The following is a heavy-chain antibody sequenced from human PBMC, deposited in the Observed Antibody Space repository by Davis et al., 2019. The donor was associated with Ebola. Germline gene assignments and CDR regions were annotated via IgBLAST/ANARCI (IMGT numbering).Heavy chain of an antibody. CDR1: GYTFTSYG. CDR3: ARDREPEYYDILTGYCPFDY. V-gene: IGHV1-18*01. CDR2: ISAYNGNT. Sequence: ASVKVSCKASGYTFTSYGISWVRQAPGQGLEWMGWISAYNGNTNYAQKLQGRVTMTTDTSTSTAYMELRSLRSDDTAVYYCARDREPEYYDILTGYCPFDYWGQGTLVTVSS. J-gene: IGHJ4*02. D-gene: IGHD3-9*01.